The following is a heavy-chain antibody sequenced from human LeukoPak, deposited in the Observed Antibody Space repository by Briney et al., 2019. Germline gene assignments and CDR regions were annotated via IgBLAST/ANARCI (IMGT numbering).Heavy chain of an antibody. D-gene: IGHD5-18*01. CDR2: IYYSGSS. CDR3: ARPGVGSGRYGAFDV. V-gene: IGHV4-59*08. Sequence: SETLSLTCTVSGGSISSYYWSWIRQPPGKGLEWIGYIYYSGSSEYNPSLKSRVTISVDTSKNQFSLKVRSVTAADTAVYYCARPGVGSGRYGAFDVWGQGTMVTVSS. J-gene: IGHJ3*01. CDR1: GGSISSYY.